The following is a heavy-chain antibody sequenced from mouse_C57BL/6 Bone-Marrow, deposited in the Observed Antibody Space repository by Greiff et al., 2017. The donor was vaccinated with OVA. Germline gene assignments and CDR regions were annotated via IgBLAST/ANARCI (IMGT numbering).Heavy chain of an antibody. CDR1: GYAFSSSW. CDR3: ARGGGNSPWFDY. Sequence: VQLQQSGPELVKPGASVKISCKASGYAFSSSWMNWVKQRPGQGLEWIGRIYPGDGDTNYNGKFKGKATLTADKSSSTAYMQLSSLTSDDSAVCFCARGGGNSPWFDYWGQGTLVTVSA. V-gene: IGHV1-82*01. J-gene: IGHJ3*01. CDR2: IYPGDGDT. D-gene: IGHD2-1*01.